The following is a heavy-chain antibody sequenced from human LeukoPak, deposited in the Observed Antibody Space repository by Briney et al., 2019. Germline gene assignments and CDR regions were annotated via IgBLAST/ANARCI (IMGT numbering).Heavy chain of an antibody. CDR3: ASGRIAALDY. CDR2: IYTSGST. V-gene: IGHV4-4*07. CDR1: GGSISSYY. J-gene: IGHJ4*02. Sequence: PSETLSLTCTVAGGSISSYYWSWLRQPAGKGGEWIWRIYTSGSTNYNPSLKSRVTMSVDTSKNQFSLKLSSVTAADTAVYYCASGRIAALDYWGQGTLVTVSS. D-gene: IGHD6-6*01.